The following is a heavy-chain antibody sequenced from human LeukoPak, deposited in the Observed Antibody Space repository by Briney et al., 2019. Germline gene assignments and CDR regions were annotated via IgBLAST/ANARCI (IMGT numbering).Heavy chain of an antibody. D-gene: IGHD1/OR15-1a*01. CDR3: ARHFRTSTGTYFFDY. V-gene: IGHV4-4*09. Sequence: ETLSLTCTVSGGSIRGYYWTWIRQPPGKGLEWIGYIHTSEGTKYNPSLKSRVTVSADTSDNQVSLKVSSVTAADTAVYYCARHFRTSTGTYFFDYWGQGTLVTVSS. CDR2: IHTSEGT. J-gene: IGHJ4*02. CDR1: GGSIRGYY.